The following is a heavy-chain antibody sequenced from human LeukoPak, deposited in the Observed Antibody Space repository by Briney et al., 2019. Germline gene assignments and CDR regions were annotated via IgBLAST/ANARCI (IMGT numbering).Heavy chain of an antibody. V-gene: IGHV1-69*04. CDR1: GGTFSKNA. CDR3: ARVQAVGVPVAIDAYYDYGMDV. D-gene: IGHD2-2*02. CDR2: IIPIVGIA. Sequence: SVKVSCKASGGTFSKNAISWVRQAPGQGLEWMGRIIPIVGIAHSAQRFQGRLTTTADTSSNTAHMELSGLRSEDTAVYYCARVQAVGVPVAIDAYYDYGMDVWGQGTTVTVSS. J-gene: IGHJ6*02.